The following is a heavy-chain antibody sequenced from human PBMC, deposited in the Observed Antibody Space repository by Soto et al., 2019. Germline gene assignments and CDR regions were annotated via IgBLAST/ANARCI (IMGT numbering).Heavy chain of an antibody. CDR3: ARADYEILTGSYAMDV. V-gene: IGHV4-4*07. CDR1: GASLAGYY. J-gene: IGHJ6*02. Sequence: SETLSLTCNVSGASLAGYYWSWIRQPPGKGLEWIGRIYATGSTDYNPSLKSRLTMSVDMSKKQFSLTLRSVTAADTAVYYCARADYEILTGSYAMDVWGQGTTVTVSS. CDR2: IYATGST. D-gene: IGHD3-9*01.